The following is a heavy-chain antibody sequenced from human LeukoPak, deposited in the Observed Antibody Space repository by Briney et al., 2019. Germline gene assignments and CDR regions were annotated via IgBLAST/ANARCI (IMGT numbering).Heavy chain of an antibody. J-gene: IGHJ2*01. CDR1: GVSISSGGYS. V-gene: IGHV4-30-2*01. CDR3: ARDAELRNWYFDL. CDR2: IYHNGST. Sequence: PSQTLSLTCAVSGVSISSGGYSWSWIRQPPGKGLEWIGYIYHNGSTYYNPSLKSRVTISVDRSKNQFSLKLSSVTAADTAVYYCARDAELRNWYFDLWGRGTPVTVSS. D-gene: IGHD1-26*01.